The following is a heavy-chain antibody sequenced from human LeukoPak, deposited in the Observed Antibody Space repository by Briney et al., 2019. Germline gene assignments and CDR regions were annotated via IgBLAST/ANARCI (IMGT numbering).Heavy chain of an antibody. J-gene: IGHJ4*02. Sequence: GGSLRLSCAASGFTFTDYWMTWVRQVPGKGVEWVANIKQGGSESYYVDSVKGRFTISRENAKNSLYLQMDSLRVDDTAVYYCARVGAWELQRVFDYWGQGTLVTVSS. CDR2: IKQGGSES. CDR1: GFTFTDYW. D-gene: IGHD1-26*01. CDR3: ARVGAWELQRVFDY. V-gene: IGHV3-7*01.